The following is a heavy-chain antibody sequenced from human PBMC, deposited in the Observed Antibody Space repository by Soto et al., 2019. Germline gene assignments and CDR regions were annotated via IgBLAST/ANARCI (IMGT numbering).Heavy chain of an antibody. J-gene: IGHJ4*02. CDR3: ARAPLYGGNSV. CDR1: GVIFNNAR. V-gene: IGHV3-15*07. CDR2: IKTKADGGTI. Sequence: PGGSLRLSCAVSGVIFNNARMNWVRQAPGKGLEWVGRIKTKADGGTIDYAAPVKGRFTISRDNSKNTLYLQMNSLRAEDTAVYYCARAPLYGGNSVWGQGTVVTVSS. D-gene: IGHD4-17*01.